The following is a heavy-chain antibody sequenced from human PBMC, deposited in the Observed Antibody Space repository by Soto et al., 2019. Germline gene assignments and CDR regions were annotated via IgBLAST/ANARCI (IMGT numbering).Heavy chain of an antibody. CDR3: ARDSGIVGATYYGMDV. J-gene: IGHJ6*02. Sequence: ASVKVSCKAAGYTFTSYYMHWVRQAPGQGLEWMGWINPNSGGTNYAQKFQGWVTMTRDTSISTAYMELSRLRSDDTAVYYCARDSGIVGATYYGMDVWGQGTTVTVSS. CDR1: GYTFTSYY. CDR2: INPNSGGT. V-gene: IGHV1-2*04. D-gene: IGHD1-26*01.